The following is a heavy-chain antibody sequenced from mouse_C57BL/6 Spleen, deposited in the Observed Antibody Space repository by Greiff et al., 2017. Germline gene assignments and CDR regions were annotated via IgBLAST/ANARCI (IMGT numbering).Heavy chain of an antibody. CDR1: GYPFTDYE. CDR2: IDPETGGT. D-gene: IGHD1-1*02. J-gene: IGHJ2*01. CDR3: TRWWDGFYY. V-gene: IGHV1-15*01. Sequence: QVQLQQSGAELVRPGASVTLSCKASGYPFTDYEMHWVKQTPVHGLEWIGAIDPETGGTADNQKFKGKAILTADKSSSTAYMELLSLTSADSAVYYCTRWWDGFYYWGQGTTLTVSS.